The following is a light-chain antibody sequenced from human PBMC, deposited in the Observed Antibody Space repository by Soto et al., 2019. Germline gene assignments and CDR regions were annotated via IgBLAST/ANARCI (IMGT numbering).Light chain of an antibody. Sequence: DIVLTQSPGTLSLSPGERATLSCRASQSISSSYLAWYQQKPGQAPRLLIYGASSRATGIPDRFSGSGSGTDFTLTINRLEPEDFAVYYCQQRSNWPRTFGQGTKVEIK. V-gene: IGKV3D-20*02. CDR3: QQRSNWPRT. CDR2: GAS. CDR1: QSISSSY. J-gene: IGKJ1*01.